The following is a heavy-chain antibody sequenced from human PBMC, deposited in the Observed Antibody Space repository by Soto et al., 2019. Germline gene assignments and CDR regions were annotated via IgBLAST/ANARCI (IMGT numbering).Heavy chain of an antibody. Sequence: SETLSLTCTVSGGSISSYYWSWIRQPPGKGLEWIGYIYYSGSTNYNPSLKSRVTISVDTSKNQFSLKLSSVTAADTAAYYCASGYCSSTSCYEGWFDPWGQGTLVTVS. J-gene: IGHJ5*02. V-gene: IGHV4-59*01. D-gene: IGHD2-2*01. CDR2: IYYSGST. CDR3: ASGYCSSTSCYEGWFDP. CDR1: GGSISSYY.